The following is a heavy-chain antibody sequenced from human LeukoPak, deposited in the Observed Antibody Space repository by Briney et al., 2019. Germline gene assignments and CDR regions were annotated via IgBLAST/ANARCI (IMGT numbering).Heavy chain of an antibody. CDR3: ARPRLLYGSGPILV. CDR2: IYYSGST. V-gene: IGHV4-61*05. J-gene: IGHJ4*02. Sequence: SETLSLTCTVSGGSISSSSYYWSWIRQPPGKGLEWIGYIYYSGSTNYNPSLKSRVAISVDTSKNQFSLNLTSVTAADTAVYYCARPRLLYGSGPILVWGQGNLVTVSS. D-gene: IGHD3-10*01. CDR1: GGSISSSSYY.